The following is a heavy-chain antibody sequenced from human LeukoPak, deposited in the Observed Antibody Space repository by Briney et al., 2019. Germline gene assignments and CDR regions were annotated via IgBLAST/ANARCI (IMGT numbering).Heavy chain of an antibody. V-gene: IGHV4-34*01. CDR3: ARTNNVFYYFDY. CDR2: INHSGST. D-gene: IGHD1/OR15-1a*01. CDR1: GGSFSGYY. Sequence: SETLSLTCAVYGGSFSGYYWSWIRQPPGKGLEWIGEINHSGSTNYNPSLKSRVTTSVDTSKNQFSQNLSSVTAADTAVYYCARTNNVFYYFDYWGQGTLLTVSS. J-gene: IGHJ4*02.